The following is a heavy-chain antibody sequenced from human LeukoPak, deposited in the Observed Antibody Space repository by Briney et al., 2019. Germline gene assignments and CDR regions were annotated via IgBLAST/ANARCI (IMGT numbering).Heavy chain of an antibody. Sequence: GGSLRLSCAASGFIFSDYYMNWIRQAPGKGLEWVSYISGSSSNTIYYADSVKGRFTISRDNSKNTLFLQMNSLRAEDTAVYYCAKSEFGESNIYYFDYWGQGTLVTVSS. CDR3: AKSEFGESNIYYFDY. D-gene: IGHD3-10*01. CDR1: GFIFSDYY. CDR2: ISGSSSNTI. V-gene: IGHV3-11*04. J-gene: IGHJ4*02.